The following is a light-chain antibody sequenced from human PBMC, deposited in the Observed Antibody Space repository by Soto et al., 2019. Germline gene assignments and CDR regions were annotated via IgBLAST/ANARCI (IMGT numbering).Light chain of an antibody. V-gene: IGKV1-5*01. CDR2: DAS. J-gene: IGKJ1*01. CDR1: QRISSW. CDR3: QQYNSYSPT. Sequence: DIQMTQSPSTLSASVGDRVTITCRASQRISSWLAWYQQKPGKAPKLLIYDASSLESGVPSRVSGSGSGTEFTLTISSLQPDHFATYYCQQYNSYSPTFGQGTQVEIK.